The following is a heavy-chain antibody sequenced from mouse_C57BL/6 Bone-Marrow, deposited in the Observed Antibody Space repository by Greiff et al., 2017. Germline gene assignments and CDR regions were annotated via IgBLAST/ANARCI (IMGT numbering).Heavy chain of an antibody. D-gene: IGHD2-13*01. Sequence: VQLKESGAELVKPGASVKLSCTASGFNINDYYMHWVKQRTEQGLEWIGRIDPEDGETKYAPNFQGKATITADTSSNTAYLQLSSLTAEDTAVDYCARNYGDSWLADWGQGTLVTVSA. CDR1: GFNINDYY. J-gene: IGHJ3*01. V-gene: IGHV14-2*01. CDR2: IDPEDGET. CDR3: ARNYGDSWLAD.